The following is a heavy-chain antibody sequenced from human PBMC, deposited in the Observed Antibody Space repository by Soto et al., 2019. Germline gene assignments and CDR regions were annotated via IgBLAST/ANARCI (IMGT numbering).Heavy chain of an antibody. V-gene: IGHV4-59*08. CDR1: GGSISSYY. Sequence: SETLSLTCTVSGGSISSYYWSWIRQPPGKGLEWIGYIYYSGSTNYNPSLKSRVTISVDTSKNQFSLKLSSVTAADTAVYYCARSGEIVVVPAAKNWFDPWGQGTLVTVSS. J-gene: IGHJ5*02. CDR2: IYYSGST. D-gene: IGHD2-2*01. CDR3: ARSGEIVVVPAAKNWFDP.